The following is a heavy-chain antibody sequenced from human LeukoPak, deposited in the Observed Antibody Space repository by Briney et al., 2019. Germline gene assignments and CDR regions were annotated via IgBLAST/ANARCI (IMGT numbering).Heavy chain of an antibody. CDR3: ARRITCSGGSCYHEGFDY. Sequence: YSGSTYYNPSLKSRVTISVDTSKNQFSLNLSSVTAADTAVYYCARRITCSGGSCYHEGFDYWGQGTLVTVSS. CDR2: YSGST. V-gene: IGHV4-39*01. J-gene: IGHJ4*02. D-gene: IGHD2-15*01.